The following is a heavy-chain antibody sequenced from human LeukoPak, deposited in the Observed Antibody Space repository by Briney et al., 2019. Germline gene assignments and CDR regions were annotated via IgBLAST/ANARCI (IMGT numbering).Heavy chain of an antibody. J-gene: IGHJ4*02. V-gene: IGHV3-30*18. Sequence: PGGSLLLSCAASGFTFSSYGMHWVRQAPGKGLEWVAVISYDGSNKYYADSVKGRFTISRDNSKNTLYLQMSSLRAEDTAVYYCAKDSQQWLMYYFDYWGQGTLVTVSS. D-gene: IGHD6-19*01. CDR1: GFTFSSYG. CDR2: ISYDGSNK. CDR3: AKDSQQWLMYYFDY.